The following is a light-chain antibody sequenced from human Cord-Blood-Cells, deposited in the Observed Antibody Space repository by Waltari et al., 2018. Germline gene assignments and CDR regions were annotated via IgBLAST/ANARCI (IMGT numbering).Light chain of an antibody. V-gene: IGLV2-14*01. CDR1: SSDVGGYNY. J-gene: IGLJ3*02. CDR3: SSYTSSSTLV. Sequence: QSALTQPASVSGSPGQSITISCTGTSSDVGGYNYVSWYQQHPGKAPKLMIYDVSKRPSGVSNRFSGYKSGNTASLTISGLQAEDDADYYCSSYTSSSTLVFGGGTKLTVL. CDR2: DVS.